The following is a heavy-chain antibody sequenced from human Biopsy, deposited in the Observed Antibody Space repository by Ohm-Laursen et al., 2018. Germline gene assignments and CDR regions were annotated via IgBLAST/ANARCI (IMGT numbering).Heavy chain of an antibody. CDR2: NIPILGTG. D-gene: IGHD3-9*01. V-gene: IGHV1-69*06. CDR1: GGTFSNYG. CDR3: ATKLTGYFHH. J-gene: IGHJ1*01. Sequence: SVKVSCKAPGGTFSNYGVNCVRQAPGQGLEWLGGNIPILGTGNYAQKFQDRVTVAADTSTSTATRELRSLRSDDTAVYYCATKLTGYFHHWGQGTLVIVSS.